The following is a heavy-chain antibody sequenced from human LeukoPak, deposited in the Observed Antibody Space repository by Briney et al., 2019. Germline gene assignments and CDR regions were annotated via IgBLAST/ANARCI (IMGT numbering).Heavy chain of an antibody. V-gene: IGHV4-34*01. J-gene: IGHJ4*02. CDR1: GGSISSYY. Sequence: SETLSLTCTVSGGSISSYYWSWIRQPPGKGLEWIGEINHSGSTNYNPSLKSRVTISVDTSKNQFSLKLSSVTAADTAVYYCARGPNPDIVVVVAASYFDYWGQGTLVTVSS. CDR3: ARGPNPDIVVVVAASYFDY. CDR2: INHSGST. D-gene: IGHD2-15*01.